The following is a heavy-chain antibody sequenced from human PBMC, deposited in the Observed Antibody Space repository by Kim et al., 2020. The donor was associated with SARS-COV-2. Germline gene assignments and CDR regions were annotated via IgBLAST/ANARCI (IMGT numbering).Heavy chain of an antibody. Sequence: SETLSLTCTVSGGSISSGYYWGWIRQPPGKGLEWIASIYYSGTTYYNPSLKSRATPSVDTSNNQFSLTLSSVTAADTAVYYCAPDISGYGRFDHWGQGT. CDR3: APDISGYGRFDH. J-gene: IGHJ4*02. D-gene: IGHD3-22*01. CDR2: IYYSGTT. CDR1: GGSISSGYY. V-gene: IGHV4-39*01.